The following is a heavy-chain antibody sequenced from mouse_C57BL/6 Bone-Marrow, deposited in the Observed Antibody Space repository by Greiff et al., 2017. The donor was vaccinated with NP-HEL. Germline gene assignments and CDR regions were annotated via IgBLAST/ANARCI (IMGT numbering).Heavy chain of an antibody. CDR1: GYSFTSYY. D-gene: IGHD4-1*02. Sequence: QVQLQQSGPELVKPGASVKISCKASGYSFTSYYIHWVKQRPGQGLEWIGWIYPGSGNTKYNEKFKGKATLTADTSSSTAYMQLSSLTSEDSAVYDCAGGATGKDWYFDVWGTGTTVTVSS. J-gene: IGHJ1*03. CDR3: AGGATGKDWYFDV. CDR2: IYPGSGNT. V-gene: IGHV1-66*01.